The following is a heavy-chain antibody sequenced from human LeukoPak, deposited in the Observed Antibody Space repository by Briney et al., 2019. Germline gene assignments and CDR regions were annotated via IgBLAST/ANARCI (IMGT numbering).Heavy chain of an antibody. CDR2: INHSGSA. CDR1: GGSFSGYY. Sequence: PSETLSLTCAVYGGSFSGYYWSWIRQPPGKGLEWIGEINHSGSANYNPSLKSRVTISVDTSKNQFSLKLSSVTAADTAVYYCARGGYGRGGPGSTWGQGTLVTVSS. CDR3: ARGGYGRGGPGST. J-gene: IGHJ4*02. D-gene: IGHD5-18*01. V-gene: IGHV4-34*01.